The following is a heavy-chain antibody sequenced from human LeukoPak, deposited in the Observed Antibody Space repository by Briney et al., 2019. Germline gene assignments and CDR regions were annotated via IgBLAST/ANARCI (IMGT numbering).Heavy chain of an antibody. J-gene: IGHJ4*02. CDR2: INPNSGGT. CDR1: GYTFTGYY. V-gene: IGHV1-2*02. D-gene: IGHD3-22*01. Sequence: ASVKVSCKASGYTFTGYYMHWVRQAPGQGLEWMGWINPNSGGTNYAQKFQGRVTMTRDTSISTAYMELSRLRSDDTAVYYCARDSTYYYDSSGHKPDYWGQGTLVTVSS. CDR3: ARDSTYYYDSSGHKPDY.